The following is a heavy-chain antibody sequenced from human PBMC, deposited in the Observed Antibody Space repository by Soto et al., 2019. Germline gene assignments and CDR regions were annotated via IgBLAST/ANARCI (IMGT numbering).Heavy chain of an antibody. CDR3: AKDYLPVLVAATPVDY. Sequence: QVQLVESGGGVVQPGRSLRLSCAASGFTFSSYGMHWVRQAPGKGLEWVAVISYDGSNKYYADSVKGRFTISRDNSKNTLYLQMNSLRAEDTAVYYCAKDYLPVLVAATPVDYWGQGTLVTVSS. D-gene: IGHD2-15*01. J-gene: IGHJ4*02. CDR2: ISYDGSNK. V-gene: IGHV3-30*18. CDR1: GFTFSSYG.